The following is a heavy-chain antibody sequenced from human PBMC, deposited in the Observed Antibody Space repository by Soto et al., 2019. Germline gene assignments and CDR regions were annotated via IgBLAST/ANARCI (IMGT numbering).Heavy chain of an antibody. J-gene: IGHJ4*02. CDR2: ISYDGSNK. D-gene: IGHD1-26*01. Sequence: QVQLVESGGGVVQPGRSLRLSCAASGFTFSSYAMHWVRQAPGKGLEWVAVISYDGSNKYYADSVKGRFTISRDNSKNTLYLQTNSLRAEDTAVYYCARAEWELPEFDYWGQGTLVTVSS. CDR1: GFTFSSYA. CDR3: ARAEWELPEFDY. V-gene: IGHV3-30-3*01.